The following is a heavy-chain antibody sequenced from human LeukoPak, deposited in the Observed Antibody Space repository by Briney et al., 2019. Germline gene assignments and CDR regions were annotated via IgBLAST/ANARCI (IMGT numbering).Heavy chain of an antibody. Sequence: PGGSLRLSCAASGFTFSSYEMNWVRQAPGKGLEWVSYISSSGSTIYYADSVKGRFTISRDNAKNSLYLQMNSLRAEDTAVYYCASQGSYGSGSYDYFDYWGQGTLVTVSS. V-gene: IGHV3-48*03. CDR2: ISSSGSTI. CDR1: GFTFSSYE. J-gene: IGHJ4*02. D-gene: IGHD3-10*01. CDR3: ASQGSYGSGSYDYFDY.